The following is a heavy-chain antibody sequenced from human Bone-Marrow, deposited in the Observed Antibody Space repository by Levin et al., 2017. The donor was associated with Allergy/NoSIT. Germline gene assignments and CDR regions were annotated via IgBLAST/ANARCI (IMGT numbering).Heavy chain of an antibody. J-gene: IGHJ1*01. Sequence: GGSLRLSCAASGFTFSSYAMSWVRQAPGKGLEWVSAISGSGGRTYYADSVKGRFTISRDNSKNTLYLQMNSLRAEDTAVYYCAKDAHDWGDYGGYFQHWGQGTLVTVSS. CDR2: ISGSGGRT. V-gene: IGHV3-23*01. CDR1: GFTFSSYA. D-gene: IGHD4-17*01. CDR3: AKDAHDWGDYGGYFQH.